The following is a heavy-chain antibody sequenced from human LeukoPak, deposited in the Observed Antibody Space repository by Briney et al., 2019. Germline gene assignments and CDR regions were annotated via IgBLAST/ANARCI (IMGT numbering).Heavy chain of an antibody. V-gene: IGHV4-31*03. J-gene: IGHJ4*02. CDR2: IYYSGST. Sequence: PSQTLSLTCTVSGGSISSGGYYWSWIRQHPGKGLEWIGYIYYSGSTYYNPSLKSRVTISVDTSKNQFSLKLSSVTAADTAVYYCARGRRLDRRGPMRPNGKFDYWGQGTLVTVSS. CDR3: ARGRRLDRRGPMRPNGKFDY. CDR1: GGSISSGGYY. D-gene: IGHD2-2*01.